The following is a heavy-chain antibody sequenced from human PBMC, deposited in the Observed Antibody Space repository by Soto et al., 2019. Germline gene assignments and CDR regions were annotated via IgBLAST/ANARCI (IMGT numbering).Heavy chain of an antibody. CDR3: AKASIAAAGYTDYYYGMDV. Sequence: GGSLRLSCAASGFTFSSYAMSWVRQAPGKGLEWVSAISGSGGSTYYADSVKGRFTISRDNSKNTLYLQMNSLRAEDTAVYYCAKASIAAAGYTDYYYGMDVWGQGTKVTVSS. V-gene: IGHV3-23*01. CDR2: ISGSGGST. CDR1: GFTFSSYA. D-gene: IGHD6-13*01. J-gene: IGHJ6*02.